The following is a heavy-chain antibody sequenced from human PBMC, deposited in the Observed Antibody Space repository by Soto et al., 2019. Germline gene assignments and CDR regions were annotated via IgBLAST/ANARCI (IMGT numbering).Heavy chain of an antibody. CDR1: GYTFTSYD. Sequence: QVQLVQSGAEVKKPGASVKVSCKASGYTFTSYDINWVRQATGQGLEYLGWMNPNSGNTGYVQKFQGRVTMTRDTSISTAYMELSSLRSEDTAGYYCARGINYGDYSRWFDPCGQGTLVTVSS. D-gene: IGHD4-17*01. J-gene: IGHJ5*02. V-gene: IGHV1-8*01. CDR3: ARGINYGDYSRWFDP. CDR2: MNPNSGNT.